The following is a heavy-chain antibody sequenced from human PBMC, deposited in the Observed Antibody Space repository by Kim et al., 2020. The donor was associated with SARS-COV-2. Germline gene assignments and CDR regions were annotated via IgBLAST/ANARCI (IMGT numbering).Heavy chain of an antibody. Sequence: GGSLRLSCSASGFTFSAYWMHWVRQAPGEGLVWVSHINIDGSRTSYADSVKGRFTISRDNAKNTLYLQMNSLRAEDTAVYYCVRTSDTWGQGTRGTVSA. J-gene: IGHJ4*02. V-gene: IGHV3-74*01. CDR2: INIDGSRT. CDR1: GFTFSAYW. CDR3: VRTSDT.